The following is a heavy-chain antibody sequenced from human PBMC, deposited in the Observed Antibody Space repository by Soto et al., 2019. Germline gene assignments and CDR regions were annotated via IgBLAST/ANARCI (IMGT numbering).Heavy chain of an antibody. J-gene: IGHJ4*02. D-gene: IGHD1-26*01. Sequence: EVQLVESGGGLVQPGGSLRLSCAASGFTFSSYAMSWVRQAPGKGLEWVSAISGSGGSTYYADSVKGRFTISRDNSKNTLYLQMNSLRAEDTAVYYCAKQPQVGAKVFWGRHFDYWGQGTLVTVSS. CDR3: AKQPQVGAKVFWGRHFDY. CDR1: GFTFSSYA. V-gene: IGHV3-23*04. CDR2: ISGSGGST.